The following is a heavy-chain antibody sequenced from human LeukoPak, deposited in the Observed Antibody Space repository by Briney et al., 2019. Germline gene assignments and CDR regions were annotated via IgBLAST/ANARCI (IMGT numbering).Heavy chain of an antibody. CDR1: GYTFTGYY. D-gene: IGHD5-18*01. CDR3: ARAKFLSGYSYGTFDY. V-gene: IGHV1-2*02. Sequence: GASVKVSCKASGYTFTGYYIHWVRQAPGQGLEWMGWINPNSGGTNYAQKFQGRVTMTRDTSISTAYMELSRLRSDDTAVYYCARAKFLSGYSYGTFDYWGQGTLVTVSS. CDR2: INPNSGGT. J-gene: IGHJ4*02.